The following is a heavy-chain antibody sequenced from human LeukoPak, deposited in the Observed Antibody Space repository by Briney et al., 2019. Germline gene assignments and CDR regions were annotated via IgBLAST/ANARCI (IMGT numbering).Heavy chain of an antibody. D-gene: IGHD4-17*01. V-gene: IGHV1-8*01. Sequence: ASVKVSCKASGYTFTSHDINWVRQATGQGLEWMGWMNPNSGNTGYAQKFQGRVTMTRNTSISTAYMELSSLRSEDTAVYYCARGYGDYYYYGMDVWGQGTTVTVSS. CDR3: ARGYGDYYYYGMDV. CDR2: MNPNSGNT. CDR1: GYTFTSHD. J-gene: IGHJ6*02.